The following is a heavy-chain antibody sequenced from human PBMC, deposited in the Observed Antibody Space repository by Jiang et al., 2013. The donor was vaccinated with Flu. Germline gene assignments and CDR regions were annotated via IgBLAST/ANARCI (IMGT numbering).Heavy chain of an antibody. CDR2: ITDSGENT. J-gene: IGHJ4*02. V-gene: IGHV3-23*01. CDR3: AKRSGSAWGFFDF. CDR1: GFSFSSYA. Sequence: VQLLESGGGLVQPGGSLRLSCAASGFSFSSYAMGWVRQAPGKGLEWVSAITDSGENTNYADSVKGRFTISRDNSRYTLFPQLNSLRAEDTAVYYCAKRSGSAWGFFDFWGRGTQVTVSS. D-gene: IGHD1-26*01.